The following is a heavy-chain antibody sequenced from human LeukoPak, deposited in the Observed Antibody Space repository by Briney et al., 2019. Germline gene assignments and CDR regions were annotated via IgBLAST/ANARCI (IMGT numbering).Heavy chain of an antibody. Sequence: PSETLSLTCTVSGGSISSYYWSWIRQPPGKGLEWIGYIYYSGSTNYNPSLKSRVTISVDTSKNQFSLKLSSVTAADTAVYYCAKVDGYNVGGFDYWGQGTLVTVSS. V-gene: IGHV4-59*01. J-gene: IGHJ4*02. D-gene: IGHD5-24*01. CDR1: GGSISSYY. CDR2: IYYSGST. CDR3: AKVDGYNVGGFDY.